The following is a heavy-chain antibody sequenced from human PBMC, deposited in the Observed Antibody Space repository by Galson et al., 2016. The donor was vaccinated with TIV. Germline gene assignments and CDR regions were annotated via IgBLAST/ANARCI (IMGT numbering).Heavy chain of an antibody. D-gene: IGHD6-19*01. Sequence: SLRLSCAASGFPFSNYVMSWVRQAPGKGLEWVATITGSGYGAYGTYYTDSVKGRFTVSRDNSKSTLFLEMNSLRAEDTAVYYCAKDSKYSGGWFWFYWGQGTLVTVPS. CDR2: ITGSGYGAYGT. CDR1: GFPFSNYV. CDR3: AKDSKYSGGWFWFY. V-gene: IGHV3-23*01. J-gene: IGHJ4*02.